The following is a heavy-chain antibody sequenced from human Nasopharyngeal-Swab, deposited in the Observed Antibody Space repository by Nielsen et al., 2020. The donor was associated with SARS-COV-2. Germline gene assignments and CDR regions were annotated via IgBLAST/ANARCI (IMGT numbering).Heavy chain of an antibody. V-gene: IGHV5-51*01. Sequence: GESLKISCKGSGYSFSSSWIGWVRQMPGKGLEWMGPIYPYDSNTRYSPSFQGQVTISADKSISTTYLQWSSLKDSDTAMYYCARLHFASGPFDYWGQGTLVTVSS. J-gene: IGHJ4*02. D-gene: IGHD6-19*01. CDR2: IYPYDSNT. CDR3: ARLHFASGPFDY. CDR1: GYSFSSSW.